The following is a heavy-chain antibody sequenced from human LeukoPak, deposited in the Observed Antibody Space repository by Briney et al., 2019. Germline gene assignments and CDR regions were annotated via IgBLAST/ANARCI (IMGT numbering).Heavy chain of an antibody. Sequence: SVKVSCKASGGTFSSYAISWVRQAPGQGLEWMGGIIPIFGTANYAQKFQGRVAIAADESTSTAYMELSSLRSEDTAVYYCARGREAAAGTGNWFDPWGQGTLVTVSS. CDR3: ARGREAAAGTGNWFDP. V-gene: IGHV1-69*13. CDR2: IIPIFGTA. CDR1: GGTFSSYA. J-gene: IGHJ5*02. D-gene: IGHD6-13*01.